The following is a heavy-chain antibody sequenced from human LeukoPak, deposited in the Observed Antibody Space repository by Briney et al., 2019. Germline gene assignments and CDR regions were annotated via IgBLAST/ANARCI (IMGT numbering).Heavy chain of an antibody. D-gene: IGHD2-2*01. Sequence: ASVKVSCKASGYTFTGYYMHWVRQAPGQGLEWMGWINPNSGGTNYAQKFQGRVTMTRDTSTSTVYMELSSLRSEDTAVYYCAREGGYCSSTSCPAGFDPWGQGTLVTVSS. V-gene: IGHV1-2*02. CDR1: GYTFTGYY. J-gene: IGHJ5*02. CDR3: AREGGYCSSTSCPAGFDP. CDR2: INPNSGGT.